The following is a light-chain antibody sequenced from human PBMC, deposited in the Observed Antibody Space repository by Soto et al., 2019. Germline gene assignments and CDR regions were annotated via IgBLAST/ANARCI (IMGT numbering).Light chain of an antibody. CDR2: GAY. CDR3: QLYSSSPRT. Sequence: IVVSKSPGTVSLAPGEGATLSCRASQSVSSNYLAWSQQNPGQAHRLRIYGAYNRATGIHDRLSGSGSGTECTLTISRMEPEDGAVDYCQLYSSSPRTFGEGPKVDI. J-gene: IGKJ4*01. V-gene: IGKV3-20*01. CDR1: QSVSSNY.